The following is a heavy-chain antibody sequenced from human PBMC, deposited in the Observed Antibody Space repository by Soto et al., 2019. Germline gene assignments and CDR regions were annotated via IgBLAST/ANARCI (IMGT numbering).Heavy chain of an antibody. CDR3: ARVGISSGFLDY. CDR1: GFTFSNYY. J-gene: IGHJ4*02. D-gene: IGHD6-19*01. Sequence: QVQLVESGGGLVKPGGSLRLSCAASGFTFSNYYMSWIRQAPGKGLEWVSYISSSSSYTNYADSVKGRFTISRDNAKNSLDLQMNSLRAEDTAVYYCARVGISSGFLDYWGQGTLVTVSS. V-gene: IGHV3-11*05. CDR2: ISSSSSYT.